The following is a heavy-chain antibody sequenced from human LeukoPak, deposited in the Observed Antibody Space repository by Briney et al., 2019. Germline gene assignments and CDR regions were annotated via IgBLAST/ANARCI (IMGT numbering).Heavy chain of an antibody. CDR1: GYTFTSYA. Sequence: ASVKVSCKASGYTFTSYAMGWVRQAPGHGLEWMGWINTNTGHPTYAQGFTGRFVFSLDTSVSTAYLQISSLKAEDTAVYYCARDNVEDYWGQGTLVTVSS. J-gene: IGHJ4*02. V-gene: IGHV7-4-1*02. CDR3: ARDNVEDY. D-gene: IGHD2-8*01. CDR2: INTNTGHP.